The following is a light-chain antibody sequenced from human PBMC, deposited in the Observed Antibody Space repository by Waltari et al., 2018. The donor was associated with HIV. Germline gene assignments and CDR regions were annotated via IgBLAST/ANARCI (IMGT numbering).Light chain of an antibody. CDR1: QSVLYSSNNKNY. J-gene: IGKJ3*01. CDR3: QQYYSTLLT. CDR2: WAS. V-gene: IGKV4-1*01. Sequence: DIVMTQSPDYLAVALGERATIHCKASQSVLYSSNNKNYLAWYQQKPGQPPKLLIYWASTRESGVPDRFSGSGSGTDFTLTISSLQAEDVAVYYCQQYYSTLLTFGPGTKVDIK.